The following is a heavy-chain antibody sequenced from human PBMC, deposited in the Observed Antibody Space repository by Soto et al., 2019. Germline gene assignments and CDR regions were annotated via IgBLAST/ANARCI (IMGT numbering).Heavy chain of an antibody. CDR2: IYYSGST. CDR1: GGSISSGGYY. V-gene: IGHV4-31*03. J-gene: IGHJ3*02. D-gene: IGHD2-2*01. Sequence: SETLSLTCTVSGGSISSGGYYWSWIRQHPGKGLEWIGYIYYSGSTYYNPSLKSRVTISVDTSKNQFSLKLSSVTAADTAVYYCARDRCDSGSTSCYRSAKPEAFDIWGQGTMVTVSS. CDR3: ARDRCDSGSTSCYRSAKPEAFDI.